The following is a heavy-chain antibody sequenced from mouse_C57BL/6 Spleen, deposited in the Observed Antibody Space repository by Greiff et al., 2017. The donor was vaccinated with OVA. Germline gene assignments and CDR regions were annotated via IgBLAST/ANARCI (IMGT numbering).Heavy chain of an antibody. V-gene: IGHV1-81*01. Sequence: QVQLQQSGAELARPGASVKLSCTASGYTFTSYGISWVKQRTGQGLEWIGEIYPRSGNTYYNEKFKGKATLTADKSSSTAYMELRSLTSDDAAVYFCTKERDYHGSSLWYFDVWGTGTTVTVSS. CDR1: GYTFTSYG. J-gene: IGHJ1*03. CDR3: TKERDYHGSSLWYFDV. D-gene: IGHD1-1*01. CDR2: IYPRSGNT.